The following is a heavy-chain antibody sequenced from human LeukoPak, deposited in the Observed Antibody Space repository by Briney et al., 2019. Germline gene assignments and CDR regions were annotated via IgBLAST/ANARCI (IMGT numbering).Heavy chain of an antibody. CDR3: ARGGSGSSWYPRGYYYYYMDV. CDR2: MNPNSGDT. CDR1: GYTFTSYD. V-gene: IGHV1-8*01. D-gene: IGHD6-13*01. Sequence: GASVKLSCKASGYTFTSYDINWVRQATGQGLEWMGWMNPNSGDTGYAQKFQGRVTMTRNTSISTAYMELSSLRSEDTAVYYCARGGSGSSWYPRGYYYYYMDVWGKGTTVTVSS. J-gene: IGHJ6*03.